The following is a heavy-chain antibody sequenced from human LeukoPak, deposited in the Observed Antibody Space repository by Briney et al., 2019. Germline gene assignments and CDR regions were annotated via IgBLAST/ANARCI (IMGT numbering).Heavy chain of an antibody. CDR3: AKDSTIFGVANGPLDY. D-gene: IGHD3-3*01. J-gene: IGHJ4*02. CDR1: GFTFSSYA. Sequence: GGSLRLSCAASGFTFSSYAMSWVRQAPGKGLEWVSAISGSGGSTYYADSVKGRFAISRDNSKNTLYLQMNSLRAEDTAVYYCAKDSTIFGVANGPLDYWGQGTLVTVSS. CDR2: ISGSGGST. V-gene: IGHV3-23*01.